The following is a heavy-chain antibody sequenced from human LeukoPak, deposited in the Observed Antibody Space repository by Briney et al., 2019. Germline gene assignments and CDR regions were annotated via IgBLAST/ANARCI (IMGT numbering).Heavy chain of an antibody. V-gene: IGHV3-15*01. CDR1: GFTFSNVW. CDR2: VKSIVDGGTT. Sequence: GGSLRLSCTASGFTFSNVWMSWVRQAPGKGLEGVGRVKSIVDGGTTDYAAPVKGRFTISRDDSKNTVYLQMNSLKTEDTAVYYCQGGSHEPDFLDHWGQGALVTVSS. J-gene: IGHJ4*02. D-gene: IGHD1-14*01. CDR3: QGGSHEPDFLDH.